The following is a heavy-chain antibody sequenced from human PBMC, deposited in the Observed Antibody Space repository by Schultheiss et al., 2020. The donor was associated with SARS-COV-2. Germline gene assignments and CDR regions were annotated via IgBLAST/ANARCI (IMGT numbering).Heavy chain of an antibody. D-gene: IGHD4-23*01. CDR1: GDSISSGPYY. J-gene: IGHJ6*03. CDR3: ARGQRWRGYMDV. Sequence: SETLSLTCTVSGDSISSGPYYWSWIRQPAGKGLEWIGRIYTSGSTNYNPSLKSRVTISVDTSKNQFSLKLSSVTAADTAVYYCARGQRWRGYMDVWGKGTTVTDSS. CDR2: IYTSGST. V-gene: IGHV4-61*02.